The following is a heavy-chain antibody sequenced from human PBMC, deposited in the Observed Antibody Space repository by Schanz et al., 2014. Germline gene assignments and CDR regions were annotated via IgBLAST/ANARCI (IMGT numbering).Heavy chain of an antibody. J-gene: IGHJ4*02. CDR1: GFTFSSNA. V-gene: IGHV3-23*01. Sequence: EVQLLESGGGLVQPGGSLRLSCAASGFTFSSNAMSWVRQAPGKGLEWVSAISGSGGDTYYADSVKGRFTISRDNSKNTLYLQMNSLRAEDTAVYYCVKGQLLSYYFDYWGQGTLVTVSS. D-gene: IGHD2-21*01. CDR2: ISGSGGDT. CDR3: VKGQLLSYYFDY.